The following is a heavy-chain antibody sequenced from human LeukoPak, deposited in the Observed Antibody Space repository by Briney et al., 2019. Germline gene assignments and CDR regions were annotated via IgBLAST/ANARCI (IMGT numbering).Heavy chain of an antibody. CDR3: AKDRGSSWTFDY. D-gene: IGHD6-13*01. CDR1: GFTFSSYG. J-gene: IGHJ4*02. V-gene: IGHV3-30*02. Sequence: PGGSLRLSCVASGFTFSSYGMHWVRQAPGKGLEWVAFVRYDGSNKYYADSVKGRFTISRDNSKNTMYLQMNSLRVEDTAVYYCAKDRGSSWTFDYWGQGTLVTVSS. CDR2: VRYDGSNK.